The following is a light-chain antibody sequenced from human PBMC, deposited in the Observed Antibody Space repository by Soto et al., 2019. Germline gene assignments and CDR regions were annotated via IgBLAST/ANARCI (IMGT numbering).Light chain of an antibody. J-gene: IGKJ2*01. CDR3: QQYDHWYT. V-gene: IGKV3-15*01. Sequence: EVVMTQSPATLSVSPGEGATLSCRASQSVSSNLAWYQQKPGQAPRLLIYGASTRATGIPARFSGSVSATEFTLTVSSLQSEDVAVYFCQQYDHWYTFGQGTKLEIK. CDR2: GAS. CDR1: QSVSSN.